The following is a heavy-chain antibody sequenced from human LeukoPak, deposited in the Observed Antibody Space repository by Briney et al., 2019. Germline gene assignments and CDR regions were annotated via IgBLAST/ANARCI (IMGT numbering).Heavy chain of an antibody. J-gene: IGHJ5*02. CDR2: VHHTGRA. CDR3: AREPDA. V-gene: IGHV4-39*07. CDR1: GDSISGSNYH. Sequence: SETLSLTCTVSGDSISGSNYHWGWIRQPPGKGLEWLGTVHHTGRAFYNLSLRGRTTVSVDTSKNEFSLKLTSVTAADTAVYYCAREPDAWGQGILVTVSS.